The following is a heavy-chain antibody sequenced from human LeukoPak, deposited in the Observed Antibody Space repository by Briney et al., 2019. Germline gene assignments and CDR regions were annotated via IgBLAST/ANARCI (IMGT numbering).Heavy chain of an antibody. CDR2: ISGSHGST. CDR1: GFTFSSYA. V-gene: IGHV3-23*01. D-gene: IGHD5-18*01. Sequence: SGGSLRLSCAASGFTFSSYAMSWVRQAPGKGLDWVSSISGSHGSTYYADSVKGRFTISRDNSKNTLYLQMNSLRAEETAVYYCARGTGYGYSPDYWGQGTLVTVSS. CDR3: ARGTGYGYSPDY. J-gene: IGHJ4*02.